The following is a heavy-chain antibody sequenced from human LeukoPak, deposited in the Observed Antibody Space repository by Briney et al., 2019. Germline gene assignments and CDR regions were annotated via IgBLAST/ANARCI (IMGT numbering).Heavy chain of an antibody. D-gene: IGHD1-7*01. V-gene: IGHV2-5*01. CDR1: GFSLTTSGVG. CDR3: ARSNYPFDY. Sequence: ESGPTLVKPTQTLTLTCTFSGFSLTTSGVGVGWIRQPPGKALEWLALIYWNDDKRYSPSLKSRLTITKDTSKNQVVLTMANMDPVDTATYYCARSNYPFDYWGQGTLVTVSS. J-gene: IGHJ4*02. CDR2: IYWNDDK.